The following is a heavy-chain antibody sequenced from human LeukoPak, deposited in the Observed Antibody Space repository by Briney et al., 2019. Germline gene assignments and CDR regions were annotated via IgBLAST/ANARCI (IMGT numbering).Heavy chain of an antibody. J-gene: IGHJ5*02. D-gene: IGHD2-2*01. CDR1: GFSITSGYQ. CDR2: IYHSGSA. V-gene: IGHV4-38-2*02. CDR3: ARDPRWLTPDCTSTSCYENYFDP. Sequence: SETLSLTCSVSGFSITSGYQWAWIRQSPGKGLEWIGSIYHSGSAHYNPSLKRRVTISVDTSRSQFSLRLSSVTAADTAVYYCARDPRWLTPDCTSTSCYENYFDPWGQGTLVTVAS.